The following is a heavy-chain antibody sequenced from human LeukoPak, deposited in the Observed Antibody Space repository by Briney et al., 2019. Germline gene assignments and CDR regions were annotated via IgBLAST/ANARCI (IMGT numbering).Heavy chain of an antibody. D-gene: IGHD6-19*01. J-gene: IGHJ4*02. CDR3: ARDPYSSGRIDY. Sequence: SGGSLRLSCAASGFTLSSYGMHWVRQAPGKGLEWVAVIWYDGSNKYYADSVKGRFTISRDNSKNTLYLQMNSLRAEDTAVYYCARDPYSSGRIDYWGQGTLVTVSS. CDR2: IWYDGSNK. CDR1: GFTLSSYG. V-gene: IGHV3-33*01.